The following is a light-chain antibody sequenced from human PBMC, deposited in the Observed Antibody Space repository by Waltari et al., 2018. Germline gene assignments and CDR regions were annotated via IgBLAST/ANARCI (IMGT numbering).Light chain of an antibody. V-gene: IGKV4-1*01. CDR1: QSVLYSSNNMNY. Sequence: DIVMTQSPDSLAVSLGERATINCKSSQSVLYSSNNMNYLAWYQQKPGQPPKLLFYWASTRESGVPDRFSSSGSGTDFTLTISSLQAEDVAIYYCQQYYNAPLTFGGGTKVEIK. CDR2: WAS. J-gene: IGKJ4*01. CDR3: QQYYNAPLT.